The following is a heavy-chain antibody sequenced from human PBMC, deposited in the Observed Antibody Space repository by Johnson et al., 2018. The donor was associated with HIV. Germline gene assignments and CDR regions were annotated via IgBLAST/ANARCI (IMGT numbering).Heavy chain of an antibody. CDR3: AKDYQNSTSRWYNDAFDI. J-gene: IGHJ3*02. CDR1: GFVFNNFA. Sequence: QVQLVESGGGVVQPGRSLRLSCAPSGFVFNNFALHWVRQAPGKGLEWVALISNDGTNTYYADSVRGRFTISRDNSKNTLYLQMNSLRAEDTAVYYCAKDYQNSTSRWYNDAFDIWGQGTMVTVSS. D-gene: IGHD6-13*01. V-gene: IGHV3-30*04. CDR2: ISNDGTNT.